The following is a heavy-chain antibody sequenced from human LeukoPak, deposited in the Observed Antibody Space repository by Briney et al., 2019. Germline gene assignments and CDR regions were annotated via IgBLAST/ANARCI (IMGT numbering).Heavy chain of an antibody. CDR2: ISSIGGTT. J-gene: IGHJ4*02. Sequence: PGGSLRLSCSASGFTFSSYAMYWVRQAPGKGLEYVSAISSIGGTTYYADSVKDRFTISRDNSKNTLYLQMSSLRAEDTAVYYCVNHWNLVGATSDYWGQGTLVTVSS. CDR3: VNHWNLVGATSDY. CDR1: GFTFSSYA. D-gene: IGHD1-26*01. V-gene: IGHV3-64D*06.